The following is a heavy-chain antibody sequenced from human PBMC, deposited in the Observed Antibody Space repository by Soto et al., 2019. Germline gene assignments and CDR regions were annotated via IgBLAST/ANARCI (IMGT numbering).Heavy chain of an antibody. V-gene: IGHV1-18*01. CDR3: ARHLPPYRNTACDY. J-gene: IGHJ4*02. CDR2: ISAYNGNT. Sequence: QGQLVQFGAEVKKPGASVKGSCKASGYTVTSYGISWVRQAPGQWLEWMGWISAYNGNTNYAQNLQCRVTMTTDTSTSTAYMELRSLRPDDTAVYYCARHLPPYRNTACDYWGQGPLVAVSS. CDR1: GYTVTSYG. D-gene: IGHD3-16*02.